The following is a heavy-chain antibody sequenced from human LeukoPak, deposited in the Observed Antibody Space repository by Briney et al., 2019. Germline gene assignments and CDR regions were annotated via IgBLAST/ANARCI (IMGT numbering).Heavy chain of an antibody. CDR1: GGSIGSGSYY. CDR2: IYYTGST. V-gene: IGHV4-31*03. CDR3: ARAESRTRGFGEPVWFDP. D-gene: IGHD3-10*01. Sequence: SQTLSLTCIVSGGSIGSGSYYWSWIRQHPGKGLELSGYIYYTGSTYYNPSLNSRVTISVATSKNQFSLKLSSVSAADTAVYYCARAESRTRGFGEPVWFDPWGQGTLVTVSS. J-gene: IGHJ5*02.